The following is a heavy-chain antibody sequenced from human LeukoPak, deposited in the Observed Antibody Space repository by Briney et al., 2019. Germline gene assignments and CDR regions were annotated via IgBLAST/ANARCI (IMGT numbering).Heavy chain of an antibody. CDR2: INHSGST. CDR1: GGSFSGYY. J-gene: IGHJ4*02. Sequence: PSETLSLTXAVYGGSFSGYYWSWIRQPPGKGLEWIGEINHSGSTNYSPSLKSRVTISLDTSKNQFSLKLSSVTAADTAVYYCARRGDGYNPTFDYWGQGTLVTVSS. V-gene: IGHV4-34*01. CDR3: ARRGDGYNPTFDY. D-gene: IGHD5-24*01.